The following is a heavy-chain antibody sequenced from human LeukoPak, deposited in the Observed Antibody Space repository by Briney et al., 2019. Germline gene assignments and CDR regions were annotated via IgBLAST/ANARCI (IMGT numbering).Heavy chain of an antibody. CDR1: GGSFSDYF. CDR2: IDDGGNT. J-gene: IGHJ3*01. D-gene: IGHD2-21*02. CDR3: ARFSRITRGDWGDAFDV. V-gene: IGHV4-34*01. Sequence: PSETLSLMCSVYGGSFSDYFWSWIRQSPGKGLEWIGEIDDGGNTNYNPSLMSRVIVAMEKSKKQFSLVMRSVTAADTAVYYCARFSRITRGDWGDAFDVWGQGATVIVSS.